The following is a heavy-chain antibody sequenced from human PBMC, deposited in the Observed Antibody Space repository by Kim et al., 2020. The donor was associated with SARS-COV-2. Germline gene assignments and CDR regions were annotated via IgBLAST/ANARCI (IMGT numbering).Heavy chain of an antibody. Sequence: SETLSLTCTVSGGSISSYYWSCIRQPPGKGLEWIGYIYYSGSTNYNPSLKSRVTISVDTSKNQFSLKLSSVTAADTAVYYCARDGGLRLRLGELSLRYYG. CDR1: GGSISSYY. CDR3: ARDGGLRLRLGELSLRYYG. V-gene: IGHV4-59*01. J-gene: IGHJ6*01. D-gene: IGHD3-16*02. CDR2: IYYSGST.